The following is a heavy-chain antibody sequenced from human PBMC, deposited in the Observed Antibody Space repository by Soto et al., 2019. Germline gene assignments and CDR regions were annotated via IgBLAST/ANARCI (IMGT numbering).Heavy chain of an antibody. D-gene: IGHD3-10*01. V-gene: IGHV1-69*01. CDR2: IIPIFGTA. Sequence: QVQLVQSGAEVKKPGSSVKVSCKASGGTFSSYAISWVRQAPGQGLEWMGGIIPIFGTAHYAQKFQGRVTIAADEPTGTAYLALTSLSSEDPAVYYCAVRDSCGYYGYYFDYWGRGTLVTVSS. J-gene: IGHJ4*02. CDR3: AVRDSCGYYGYYFDY. CDR1: GGTFSSYA.